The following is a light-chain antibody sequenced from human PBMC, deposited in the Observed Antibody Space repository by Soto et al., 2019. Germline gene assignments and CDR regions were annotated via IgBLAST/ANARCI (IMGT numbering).Light chain of an antibody. CDR3: QQYTRYPYT. CDR1: QSLDKW. Sequence: DIQMTQSPSTLSASVGDRVSISCRASQSLDKWLAWYQQKPGEAPKLLVSDASNLESGVSSRFTGSGSGTEFTLTISILQADDFATYYCQQYTRYPYTFGQGTKLEIK. J-gene: IGKJ2*01. V-gene: IGKV1-5*01. CDR2: DAS.